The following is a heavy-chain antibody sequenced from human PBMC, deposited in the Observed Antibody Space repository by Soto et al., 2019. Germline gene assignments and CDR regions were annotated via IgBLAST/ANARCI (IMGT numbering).Heavy chain of an antibody. V-gene: IGHV3-33*01. CDR3: ARDPPATRHGMDV. Sequence: GGSLRLSCAASGFIFSDFAMHWVRQAPGKGLEWVAEIWYDGGNEYYGDSVKGRFTISRDNSKNTLYLQLNSLRAEDTAVYYCARDPPATRHGMDVWGQGTTVTVSS. J-gene: IGHJ6*02. CDR1: GFIFSDFA. CDR2: IWYDGGNE.